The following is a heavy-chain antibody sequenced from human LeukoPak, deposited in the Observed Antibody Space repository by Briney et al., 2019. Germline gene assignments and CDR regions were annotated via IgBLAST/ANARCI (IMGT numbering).Heavy chain of an antibody. V-gene: IGHV4-39*01. D-gene: IGHD2-2*01. CDR3: ARHKSHIVVVPAAEGRNWFDP. CDR2: IYYSGST. Sequence: PGGSLRLSCAASGFTFSSYAMSWVRQAPGKGLEWIGTIYYSGSTYYNPSLKSRVTISVDTSKNQFSLKLSSVTAADTAVYYCARHKSHIVVVPAAEGRNWFDPWGQGTLVTVSS. J-gene: IGHJ5*02. CDR1: GFTFSSYA.